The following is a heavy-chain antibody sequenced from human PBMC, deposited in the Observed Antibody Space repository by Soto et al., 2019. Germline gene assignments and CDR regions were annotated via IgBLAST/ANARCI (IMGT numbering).Heavy chain of an antibody. V-gene: IGHV5-51*01. CDR1: GYRFTSYW. CDR3: ARLRSSYSSNWYWALEV. D-gene: IGHD6-13*01. CDR2: IQPGDSET. J-gene: IGHJ3*01. Sequence: GESLKISCKASGYRFTSYWIGWVRQMPGKGLEWMGIIQPGDSETRYSPSFQGQVTISVDKSINIAYLQWSSLRASDTAMYYCARLRSSYSSNWYWALEVWGQGTMVTVSS.